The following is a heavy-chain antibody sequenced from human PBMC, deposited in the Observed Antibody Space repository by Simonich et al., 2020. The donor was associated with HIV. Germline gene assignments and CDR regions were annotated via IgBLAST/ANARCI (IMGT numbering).Heavy chain of an antibody. V-gene: IGHV4-34*01. Sequence: QVQLQQWGAGLLKPSETLSLTCAVYGGSFSGYYWSWIRQPPGKGLVWIGEINHRGNNNYNPSLKSRVTISVDTSKNQFSLKLSSVTAADTAVYYCARLTAGGLGEYFQHWGQGTLVTVSS. CDR2: INHRGNN. D-gene: IGHD6-13*01. CDR1: GGSFSGYY. J-gene: IGHJ1*01. CDR3: ARLTAGGLGEYFQH.